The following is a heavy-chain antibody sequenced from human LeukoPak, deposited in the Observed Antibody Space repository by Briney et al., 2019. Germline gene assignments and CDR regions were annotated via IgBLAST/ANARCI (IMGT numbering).Heavy chain of an antibody. CDR3: ARVFNFWSGYLDP. CDR1: GGSFSGYY. J-gene: IGHJ5*02. Sequence: SETLSLTCAVYGGSFSGYYWSWIRQPPGKGLEWIGYIYYSGSTNYNPSLKSRVTISVDTSKNQFSLKLSSVTAADTAVYYCARVFNFWSGYLDPWGQGTLVTVSS. D-gene: IGHD3-3*01. V-gene: IGHV4-59*01. CDR2: IYYSGST.